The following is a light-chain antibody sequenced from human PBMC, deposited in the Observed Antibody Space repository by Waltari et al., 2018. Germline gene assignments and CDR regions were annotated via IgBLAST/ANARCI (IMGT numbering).Light chain of an antibody. CDR2: QDA. Sequence: SYDLPHPPSVSLSPGQTASLTCSGETLGGKSACWYQQKPGKSPVLVIFQDAKRPSGIPERFSGSNSGNTATLTISGTQAVDEADYYCQTWDSSTVVFGGGTKLTVL. CDR1: TLGGKS. J-gene: IGLJ2*01. CDR3: QTWDSSTVV. V-gene: IGLV3-1*01.